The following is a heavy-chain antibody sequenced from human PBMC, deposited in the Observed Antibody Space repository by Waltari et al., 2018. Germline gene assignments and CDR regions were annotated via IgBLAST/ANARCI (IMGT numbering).Heavy chain of an antibody. CDR1: GFSLSTSGMR. Sequence: QVTLKESGPALVKPTQTLPLTCTFSGFSLSTSGMRVSWIRPPPGKALEWLARIDWDDDKFYSTSLKTRLTISKDTSKNQVVLTMTNMDPVDTATYYCATQLVATIEEIYYFDYWGQGTLVTVSS. CDR2: IDWDDDK. V-gene: IGHV2-70*04. D-gene: IGHD5-12*01. CDR3: ATQLVATIEEIYYFDY. J-gene: IGHJ4*02.